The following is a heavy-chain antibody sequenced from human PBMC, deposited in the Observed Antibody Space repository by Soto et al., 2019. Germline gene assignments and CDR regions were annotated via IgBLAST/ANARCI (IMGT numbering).Heavy chain of an antibody. CDR2: IHHSRGT. CDR3: TKNRAYALDY. J-gene: IGHJ4*02. CDR1: GGSGSNNNW. Sequence: QVQLQESGPGLVKPSGTCSLSCAVSGGSGSNNNWWCWVRQSPGNGLEWTGEIHHSRGTSYNPSLESRATFSVDKSKNELSLRLNYVPAADTAVYYCTKNRAYALDYWGLGILVTFSS. D-gene: IGHD5-12*01. V-gene: IGHV4-4*02.